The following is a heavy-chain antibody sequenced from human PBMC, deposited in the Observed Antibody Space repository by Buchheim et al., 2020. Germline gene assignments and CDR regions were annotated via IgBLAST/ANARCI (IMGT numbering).Heavy chain of an antibody. V-gene: IGHV3-7*01. CDR3: ARQRTNWNDVYYYYGMDV. CDR2: IKQDGSEK. J-gene: IGHJ6*02. Sequence: EVQLVESGGGLVQPGGSLRLSCAASGFTFSSYWMSWVRQAPGKGLEWVANIKQDGSEKYYVDSVKGRFTISRDNAKNSLYLQMNSLRAEDTAVYYCARQRTNWNDVYYYYGMDVWGQGTT. D-gene: IGHD1-20*01. CDR1: GFTFSSYW.